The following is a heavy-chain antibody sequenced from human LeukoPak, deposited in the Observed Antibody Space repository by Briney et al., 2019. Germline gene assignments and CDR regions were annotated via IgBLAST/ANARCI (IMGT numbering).Heavy chain of an antibody. V-gene: IGHV3-23*01. J-gene: IGHJ4*02. CDR3: AKDGAAGFIAVACCTFDY. D-gene: IGHD6-19*01. CDR2: ISGSGAGT. CDR1: GFTFSSYA. Sequence: PGGSLRLSCAASGFTFSSYAMSWVRQAPEKGLEWVSTISGSGAGTHYADSVKGRFTISRDNSKNTLYLQMNSLRAEDTAVYYCAKDGAAGFIAVACCTFDYWGQGTLVTVSS.